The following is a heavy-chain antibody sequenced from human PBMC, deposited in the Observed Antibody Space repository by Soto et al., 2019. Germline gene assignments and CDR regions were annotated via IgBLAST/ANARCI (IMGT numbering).Heavy chain of an antibody. V-gene: IGHV1-18*01. CDR1: GYTFTSYH. D-gene: IGHD3-16*01. CDR3: ARDTSPTDY. Sequence: QVQLVQSGAEVKKPGASVKVSCKTSGYTFTSYHISWVRQAPGQGLEWMGWISAYNTNTNYAQKFQGRVTMTTDTLTITAYMERRSLRSDDTAVYYCARDTSPTDYWGQGTLVTVSS. CDR2: ISAYNTNT. J-gene: IGHJ4*02.